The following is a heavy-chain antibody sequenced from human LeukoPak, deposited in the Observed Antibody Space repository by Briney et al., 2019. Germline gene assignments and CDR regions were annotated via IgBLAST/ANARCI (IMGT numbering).Heavy chain of an antibody. CDR2: INPGGDNR. CDR3: ARAASTFDFWSGRYYYYMDV. Sequence: GASVKVSCKASGYTFTSYYMHWVRQAPGQGLEWMGIINPGGDNRNYAQKFQGRVTMTRDTSTSTVYMELSSLRSEDTAMYYCARAASTFDFWSGRYYYYMDVWGKGTTVTVSS. V-gene: IGHV1-46*01. CDR1: GYTFTSYY. J-gene: IGHJ6*03. D-gene: IGHD3-3*01.